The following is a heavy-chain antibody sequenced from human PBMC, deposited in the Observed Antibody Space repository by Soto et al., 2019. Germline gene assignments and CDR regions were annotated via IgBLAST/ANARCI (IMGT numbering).Heavy chain of an antibody. Sequence: GGSLRLSCAASGFTFSSYAMHWVRQAPGKGLEWVAVISYDGSNKYYADSVKGRFTISRDNSKNTLYLQMNSLRAEDTAVYYCARDIVGATTSAHWGQGTLVTVSS. V-gene: IGHV3-30-3*01. J-gene: IGHJ4*02. D-gene: IGHD1-26*01. CDR2: ISYDGSNK. CDR1: GFTFSSYA. CDR3: ARDIVGATTSAH.